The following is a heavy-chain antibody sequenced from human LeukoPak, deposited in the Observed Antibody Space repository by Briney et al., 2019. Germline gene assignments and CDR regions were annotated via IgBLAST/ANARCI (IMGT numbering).Heavy chain of an antibody. V-gene: IGHV3-66*01. CDR3: ASNYYYDSSGPITGLDY. Sequence: GGSLRLSCAASGFTVSSNYMSWVRQAPGKGLEWVSVIYSGGSTYYADSVKGKFTISRDNSKNTLYLQMNSLRAEDTAVYYCASNYYYDSSGPITGLDYWGQGTLVTVSS. J-gene: IGHJ4*02. D-gene: IGHD3-22*01. CDR2: IYSGGST. CDR1: GFTVSSNY.